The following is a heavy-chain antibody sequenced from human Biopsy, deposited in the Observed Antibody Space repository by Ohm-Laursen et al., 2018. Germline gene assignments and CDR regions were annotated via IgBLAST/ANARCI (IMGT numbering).Heavy chain of an antibody. V-gene: IGHV4-59*01. D-gene: IGHD5-18*01. CDR3: ARGSSYGYDFDY. Sequence: GTLSLTCTVSDGSINSYYWNWIRQPPGKRLEWIGNIYYSGSTNFNPSLKSRVTISVDTSKNQFSLKLSSVTAAYTAVYFCARGSSYGYDFDYWGQGTLVAVSS. J-gene: IGHJ4*02. CDR2: IYYSGST. CDR1: DGSINSYY.